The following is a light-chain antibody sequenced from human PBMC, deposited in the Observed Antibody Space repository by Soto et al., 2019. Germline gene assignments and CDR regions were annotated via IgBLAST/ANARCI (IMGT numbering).Light chain of an antibody. CDR2: DAS. CDR3: QQHSNWPLT. V-gene: IGKV3-11*01. Sequence: EIVLIQSPATLSLSPGERATLSCRASQSVSSSLAWYQQNPGQAPRLLIFDASNRATGIPVRFSGSGSGTDFTLTIGSIETEDFTVYYCQQHSNWPLTFGGGTKVDIK. CDR1: QSVSSS. J-gene: IGKJ4*01.